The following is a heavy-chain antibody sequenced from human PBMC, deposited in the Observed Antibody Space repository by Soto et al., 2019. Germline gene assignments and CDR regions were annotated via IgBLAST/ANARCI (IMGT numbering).Heavy chain of an antibody. V-gene: IGHV4-30-2*01. CDR1: GGSISSGGYS. CDR3: ARGLRNDVFQY. J-gene: IGHJ1*01. CDR2: VHHTGST. D-gene: IGHD1-1*01. Sequence: SETLSLTCAVSGGSISSGGYSWTWIRQPPGKGLEWIGYVHHTGSTTYNPSLKTRVNISVDRPNNQFFLTLTSATAADSAVYYCARGLRNDVFQYWALGILVTVSA.